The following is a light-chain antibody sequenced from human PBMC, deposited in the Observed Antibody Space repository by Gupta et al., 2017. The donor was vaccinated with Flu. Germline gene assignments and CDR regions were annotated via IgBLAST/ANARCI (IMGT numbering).Light chain of an antibody. CDR2: DAS. V-gene: IGKV3-11*01. CDR3: QQRSDWPYT. Sequence: IVLTQSPVTLSLSPGERATLSCRASQSVNNDLAWYQQKPGQAPRLLINDASTRATGIPARFSGSASGTDFTLTISSLEPEDFAVYYCQQRSDWPYTFGQGTKLEI. J-gene: IGKJ2*01. CDR1: QSVNND.